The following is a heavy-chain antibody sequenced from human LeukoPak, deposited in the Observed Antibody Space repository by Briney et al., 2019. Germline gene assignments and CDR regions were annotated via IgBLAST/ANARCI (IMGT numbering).Heavy chain of an antibody. CDR2: ISSSSSTI. J-gene: IGHJ4*02. CDR1: GFTFSSYA. Sequence: GESLRLSCAASGFTFSSYAMNWVRQAPGKGLEWVSYISSSSSTIYYADSVKGRFTISRDDAKNSLYLQMNSLRAGDTAVYYCARDLPDSNGYFPWGQGTLVTISS. CDR3: ARDLPDSNGYFP. V-gene: IGHV3-48*01. D-gene: IGHD3-22*01.